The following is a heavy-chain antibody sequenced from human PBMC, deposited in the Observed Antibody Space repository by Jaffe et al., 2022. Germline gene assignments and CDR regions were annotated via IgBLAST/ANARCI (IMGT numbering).Heavy chain of an antibody. CDR3: AHSVEIAAAGNPPWFDP. CDR2: IYWDDDK. Sequence: QITLKESGPTLVKPTQTLTLTCTFSGFSLSTSGVGVGWIRQPPGKALEWLALIYWDDDKRYSPSLKSRLTITKDTSKNQVVLTMTNMDPVDTATYYCAHSVEIAAAGNPPWFDPWGQGTLVTVSS. D-gene: IGHD6-13*01. J-gene: IGHJ5*02. V-gene: IGHV2-5*02. CDR1: GFSLSTSGVG.